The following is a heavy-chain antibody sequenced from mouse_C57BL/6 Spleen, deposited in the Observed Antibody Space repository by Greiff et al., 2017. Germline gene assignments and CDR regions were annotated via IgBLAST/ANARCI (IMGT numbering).Heavy chain of an antibody. D-gene: IGHD1-1*01. J-gene: IGHJ3*01. CDR2: ISDGGSYT. CDR3: ARDNYGSSAAWFAY. CDR1: GFTFSSYA. V-gene: IGHV5-4*01. Sequence: EVKLVESGGGLVKPGGSLKLSCAASGFTFSSYAMSWVRQTPEKRLEWVATISDGGSYTYYPDNVKGRFTISRDNAKNNLYLQMSHLKSEDTAMYYCARDNYGSSAAWFAYWGQGTLVTVSA.